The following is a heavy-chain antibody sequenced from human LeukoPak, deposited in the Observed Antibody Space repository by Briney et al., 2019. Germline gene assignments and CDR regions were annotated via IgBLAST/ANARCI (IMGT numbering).Heavy chain of an antibody. D-gene: IGHD7-27*01. J-gene: IGHJ4*02. CDR2: FYTSGST. V-gene: IGHV4-4*07. Sequence: SETLSLTCTVSGGSISSYYWSWIRQPAGKGLEWIGRFYTSGSTNYNPSLKSRVTISVDTSKNQFSLKLSSVTAADTAVYYCARGPYAWGYIDYWGQGTLVTVSS. CDR1: GGSISSYY. CDR3: ARGPYAWGYIDY.